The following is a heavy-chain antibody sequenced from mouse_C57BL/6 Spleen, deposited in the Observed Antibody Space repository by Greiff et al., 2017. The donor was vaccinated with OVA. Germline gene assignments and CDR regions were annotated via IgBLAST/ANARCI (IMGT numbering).Heavy chain of an antibody. Sequence: VQLKQSGPELVKPGASVKMSCKASGYSFTDYNMHWVKQSHLNSVESAPCPYANNDCTNYNQKFKGKATLTVNKSSSTAYMELRSLTSEDSAVYYCAEDYGERYAMDYWGQGTSVTVSS. CDR1: GYSFTDYN. V-gene: IGHV1-22*01. CDR3: AEDYGERYAMDY. CDR2: PYANNDCT. J-gene: IGHJ4*01. D-gene: IGHD2-4*01.